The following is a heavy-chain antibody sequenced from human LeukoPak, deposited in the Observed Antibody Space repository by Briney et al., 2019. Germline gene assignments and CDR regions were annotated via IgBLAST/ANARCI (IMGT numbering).Heavy chain of an antibody. J-gene: IGHJ4*02. CDR2: INHSGST. V-gene: IGHV4-34*01. CDR1: GGSFSGYY. D-gene: IGHD3-10*01. Sequence: PSETLSLTCAVYGGSFSGYYWSWIRQPPGKGLEWIGEINHSGSTNYNPSLKSRVTISVDTSKNQFSLKLSSVTAADTAVYYCARHLKSTFYYGSGSYSFDYWGQGTLVTVSS. CDR3: ARHLKSTFYYGSGSYSFDY.